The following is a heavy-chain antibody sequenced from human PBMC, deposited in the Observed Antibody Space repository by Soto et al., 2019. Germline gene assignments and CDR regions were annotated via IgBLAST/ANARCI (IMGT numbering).Heavy chain of an antibody. CDR2: ISGSGGRT. CDR3: AKTPYYYDSSGNWYFDY. J-gene: IGHJ4*02. CDR1: GFTFSSYA. D-gene: IGHD3-22*01. Sequence: SLRLSCAASGFTFSSYAMSWVRQAPGKGLEWVSTISGSGGRTYYADPVKGRFTISRDNSKNTLYLQMNSLRAEDTAVYYCAKTPYYYDSSGNWYFDYWGQGALVTVSS. V-gene: IGHV3-23*01.